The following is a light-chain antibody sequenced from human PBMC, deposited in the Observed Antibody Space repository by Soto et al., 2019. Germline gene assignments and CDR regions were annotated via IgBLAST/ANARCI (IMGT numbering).Light chain of an antibody. Sequence: ETLMTQSPATLSVSPGERATLSCRASQSVNNNLAWYQQKLGQAPRVLIYGASTRATGIPARFTGSGSGTEFILTITSLQSEDSAVYYCQQYNNWPRTFGQGTKVDNK. CDR1: QSVNNN. J-gene: IGKJ1*01. V-gene: IGKV3-15*01. CDR3: QQYNNWPRT. CDR2: GAS.